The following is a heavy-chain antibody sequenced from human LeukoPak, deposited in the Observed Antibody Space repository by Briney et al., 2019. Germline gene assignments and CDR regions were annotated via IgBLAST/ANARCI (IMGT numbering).Heavy chain of an antibody. V-gene: IGHV4-34*01. J-gene: IGHJ5*02. D-gene: IGHD2-15*01. CDR1: GGSFGGYY. Sequence: SETLSLTCAVYGGSFGGYYWSWIRQPPGKGLEWIGEINHSGSTNYNPSLKSRVTISVDTSKNQFSLKLSSVTAADTAVYYCARAPIVVVVAAGLGNWFDPWGQGTLVTVSS. CDR3: ARAPIVVVVAAGLGNWFDP. CDR2: INHSGST.